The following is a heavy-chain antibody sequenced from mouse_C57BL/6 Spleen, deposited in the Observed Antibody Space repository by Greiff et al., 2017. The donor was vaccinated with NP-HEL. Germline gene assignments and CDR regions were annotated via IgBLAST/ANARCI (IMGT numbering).Heavy chain of an antibody. CDR3: ARGTDYYGSSYWYFDV. J-gene: IGHJ1*03. D-gene: IGHD1-1*01. CDR2: ISDGGSYT. Sequence: EVKLVESGGGLVKPGGSLKLSCAASGFTFSSYAMSWVRQTPEKRLEWVATISDGGSYTYYPDNVKGRFTISRDNAKNNLYLQMSHLKSEDTAMYYCARGTDYYGSSYWYFDVWGTGTTVTVSS. CDR1: GFTFSSYA. V-gene: IGHV5-4*03.